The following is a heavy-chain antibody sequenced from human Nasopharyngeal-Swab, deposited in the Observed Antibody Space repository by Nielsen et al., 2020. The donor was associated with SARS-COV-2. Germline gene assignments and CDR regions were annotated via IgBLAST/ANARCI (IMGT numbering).Heavy chain of an antibody. J-gene: IGHJ4*02. V-gene: IGHV1-46*01. CDR3: ARDGAAAAADY. CDR1: GYTFTSYY. CDR2: INPSGGST. Sequence: ASVKVSCKASGYTFTSYYMHWVRQAPGQGLEWMGIINPSGGSTSYAQKFQGRVTMTRDASTSTVYMELSSLRSEDTAVYYCARDGAAAAADYWGQGTLVTVSS. D-gene: IGHD6-13*01.